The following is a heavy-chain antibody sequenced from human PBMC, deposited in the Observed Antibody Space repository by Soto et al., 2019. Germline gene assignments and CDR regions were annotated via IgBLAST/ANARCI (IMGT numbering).Heavy chain of an antibody. V-gene: IGHV3-13*01. Sequence: WGSLRLSCAASGFTFSSYDMHWVRQATGKGLEWVSAIGTAGDTYYPGSVKGRFTISREDAKNSLYLQMNSLRAGDTAVYYCARASGASRGDAFDIWGQGTMVTVSS. J-gene: IGHJ3*02. CDR2: IGTAGDT. CDR3: ARASGASRGDAFDI. D-gene: IGHD1-26*01. CDR1: GFTFSSYD.